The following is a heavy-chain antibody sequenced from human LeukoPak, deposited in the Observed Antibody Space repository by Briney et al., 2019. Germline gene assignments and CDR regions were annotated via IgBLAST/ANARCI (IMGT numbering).Heavy chain of an antibody. D-gene: IGHD2-2*01. V-gene: IGHV4-4*07. J-gene: IGHJ5*02. CDR3: ASRPVVPAATYNWFDP. CDR1: GGSISSYY. CDR2: IYTSGST. Sequence: SETLSLTCTVSGGSISSYYWSWIRQPAGKGLEWIGRIYTSGSTNYNPSLKSRVTMSVDTSKNQFSLKLSSVTAADTAVYYCASRPVVPAATYNWFDPWGQGTLVTVSS.